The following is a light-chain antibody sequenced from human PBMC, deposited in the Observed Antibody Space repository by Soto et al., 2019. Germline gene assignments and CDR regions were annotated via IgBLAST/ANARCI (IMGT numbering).Light chain of an antibody. CDR2: EVS. J-gene: IGLJ2*01. CDR1: SSDVGGYNY. CDR3: SSFAGNNNLV. Sequence: QSALTQPPSASGSPGQSVTISCTGTSSDVGGYNYVSWYQQHPGKAPKLMISEVSKRPSGVPDRFSGPKSGNTASLTVSGLQDEAAADYYCSSFAGNNNLVFGGGTKLTVL. V-gene: IGLV2-8*01.